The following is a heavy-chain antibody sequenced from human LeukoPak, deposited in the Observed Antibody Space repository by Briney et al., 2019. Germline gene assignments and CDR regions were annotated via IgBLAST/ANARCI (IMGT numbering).Heavy chain of an antibody. CDR3: ARASAQGSDY. J-gene: IGHJ4*02. CDR2: ISAYNGHT. Sequence: ASVKVSCKASGYTFTNYGISWVRQAPGQGVEWMGWISAYNGHTDSAQKFQGRVTMTTDTSTSTAYMELGSLRSDDTATYYCARASAQGSDYWGQGTLVTVSS. V-gene: IGHV1-18*01. CDR1: GYTFTNYG.